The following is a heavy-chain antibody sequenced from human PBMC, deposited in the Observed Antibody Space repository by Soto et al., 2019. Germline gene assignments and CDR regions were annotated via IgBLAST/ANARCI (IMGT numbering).Heavy chain of an antibody. CDR1: GYSFTSYW. V-gene: IGHV5-10-1*01. Sequence: GESLKISCQGSGYSFTSYWISWVRQMPGKGLEWMGRIDPSDSYTNYSPSFQGHVTISADKSISTAYLQWSSLKASDTAMYYCARGAGSSPSHYYYGMDVWGQGTTVTVSS. CDR2: IDPSDSYT. J-gene: IGHJ6*02. CDR3: ARGAGSSPSHYYYGMDV. D-gene: IGHD2-15*01.